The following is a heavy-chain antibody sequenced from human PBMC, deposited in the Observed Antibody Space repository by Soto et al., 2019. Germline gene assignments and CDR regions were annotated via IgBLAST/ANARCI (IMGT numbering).Heavy chain of an antibody. CDR1: GFTFSSYG. Sequence: QVPLVESGGGVVQPGRSLRLSCAASGFTFSSYGMHWVRQAPGKGLEWVAVISYEGSNKYYADSVKGRFTISRDNSKTTLYLQMNSLRAEDTAVYYCAKVTKRWLQSTPYYFDYWGQGTLVAVSS. CDR2: ISYEGSNK. CDR3: AKVTKRWLQSTPYYFDY. J-gene: IGHJ4*02. D-gene: IGHD5-12*01. V-gene: IGHV3-30*18.